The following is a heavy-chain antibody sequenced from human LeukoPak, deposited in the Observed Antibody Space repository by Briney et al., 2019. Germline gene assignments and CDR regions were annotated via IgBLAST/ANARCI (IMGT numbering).Heavy chain of an antibody. D-gene: IGHD5-24*01. V-gene: IGHV1-69*01. CDR1: GGTFSNYA. CDR3: ARGPQGGYNYNWFDP. CDR2: IIPIFGTA. Sequence: SVTVSCKASGGTFSNYAITWVRQAPGQGLEWMGGIIPIFGTANYAQKFQGRVTITADESTTTVYMEMSRLRSEDTAVYYCARGPQGGYNYNWFDPWGQGTLVTVFS. J-gene: IGHJ5*02.